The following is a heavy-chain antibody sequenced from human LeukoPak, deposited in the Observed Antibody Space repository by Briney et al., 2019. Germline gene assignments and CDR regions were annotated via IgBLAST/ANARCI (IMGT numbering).Heavy chain of an antibody. CDR1: GYSISSGYY. Sequence: KASETLSLTCTVSGYSISSGYYWGWIRQPPGKGLEWIGSMYYSGSTYYNPSLKSRVTISVDKSKNQFSLKLSSVTAADTAVYYCARRIKDCSGGSCPPGPLDYWGQGTLVTVSS. V-gene: IGHV4-38-2*02. D-gene: IGHD2-15*01. CDR2: MYYSGST. CDR3: ARRIKDCSGGSCPPGPLDY. J-gene: IGHJ4*02.